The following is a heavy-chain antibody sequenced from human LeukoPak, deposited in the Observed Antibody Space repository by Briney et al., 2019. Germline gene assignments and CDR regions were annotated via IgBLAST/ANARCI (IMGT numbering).Heavy chain of an antibody. CDR1: GFTFNTFN. Sequence: GGSLRLSCAASGFTFNTFNMNWFRQAPGKELEWVSSIDSGGDYKYYADSVKGRFTTSRDNAKNSLSLQLNSLRVEDTAIYYCARGHYDVLASSYKWTPDYWGQGTLVTVSS. CDR3: ARGHYDVLASSYKWTPDY. J-gene: IGHJ4*02. V-gene: IGHV3-21*01. CDR2: IDSGGDYK. D-gene: IGHD3-9*01.